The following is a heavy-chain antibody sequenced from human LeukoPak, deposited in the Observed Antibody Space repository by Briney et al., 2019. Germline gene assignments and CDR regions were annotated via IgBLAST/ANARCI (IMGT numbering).Heavy chain of an antibody. J-gene: IGHJ4*02. CDR2: ISAYNGDT. V-gene: IGHV1-18*04. CDR1: GYTFTSYG. CDR3: ARVPTYYYGSGSYLGNRFDY. D-gene: IGHD3-10*01. Sequence: ATVKLSCTASGYTFTSYGISWVRQAPGQGLEWMGCISAYNGDTNYAQKLQGRVTMTTDTSTSTAYLELRSLRSDDTAVYYCARVPTYYYGSGSYLGNRFDYWGQGTLVTVSS.